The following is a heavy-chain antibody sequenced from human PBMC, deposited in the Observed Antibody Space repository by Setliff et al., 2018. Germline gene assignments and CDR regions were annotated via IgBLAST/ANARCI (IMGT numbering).Heavy chain of an antibody. D-gene: IGHD2-15*01. CDR3: ARDGVAYCSGGSCYLFLDY. CDR1: SGSISSYY. Sequence: SETLSLTCTVSSGSISSYYWNWIRQPAGKGLEWIGRIYASGSTNYNPSLKSRVTMSVDTSKNQFSLKLSSVTAADTAVYYCARDGVAYCSGGSCYLFLDYWGQGTLVTV. CDR2: IYASGST. V-gene: IGHV4-4*07. J-gene: IGHJ4*02.